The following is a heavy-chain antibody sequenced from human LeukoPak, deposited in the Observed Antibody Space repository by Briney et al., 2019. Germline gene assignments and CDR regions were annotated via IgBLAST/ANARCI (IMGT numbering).Heavy chain of an antibody. CDR2: ISYDGSNK. CDR3: AKFLSSSGYYYYGMDV. CDR1: GFTFSSYG. J-gene: IGHJ6*02. Sequence: PGGSLRLSCAASGFTFSSYGMHWVRQAPGKGLEWVAVISYDGSNKYYADSVKGRFTISRDNSKNTLYLQMNSLRAEDTAVYYCAKFLSSSGYYYYGMDVWGQRTTVTVSS. V-gene: IGHV3-30*18. D-gene: IGHD6-6*01.